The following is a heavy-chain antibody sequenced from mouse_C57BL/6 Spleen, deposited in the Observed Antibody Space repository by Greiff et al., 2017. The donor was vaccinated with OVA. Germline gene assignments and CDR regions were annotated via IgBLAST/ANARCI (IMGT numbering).Heavy chain of an antibody. CDR1: GFSLTSYG. Sequence: VKLMESGPGLVQPSQSLSITCTVSGFSLTSYGVHWVRQSPGKGLEWLGVIWSGGSTDYNAAFISRLSISKDNSKSQVFFKMNSLQADDTAIYYCARKIYYDYLYAMDYWGQGTSVTVSS. CDR2: IWSGGST. J-gene: IGHJ4*01. CDR3: ARKIYYDYLYAMDY. V-gene: IGHV2-2*01. D-gene: IGHD2-4*01.